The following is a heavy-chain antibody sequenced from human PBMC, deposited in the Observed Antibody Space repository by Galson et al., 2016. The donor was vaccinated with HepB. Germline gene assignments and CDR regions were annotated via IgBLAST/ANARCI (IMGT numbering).Heavy chain of an antibody. CDR1: GFTFSTYG. CDR2: ISFDGRNK. D-gene: IGHD6-19*01. J-gene: IGHJ2*01. V-gene: IGHV3-30*18. CDR3: AKGGQWLLFIGYFDL. Sequence: SLRLSCAASGFTFSTYGMHWVRQAPGKGLEWVAVISFDGRNKYYADSVKGRFTISRDNSKNTLYLQLNSLRDEDTAVYYCAKGGQWLLFIGYFDLWGRGTLVSVSS.